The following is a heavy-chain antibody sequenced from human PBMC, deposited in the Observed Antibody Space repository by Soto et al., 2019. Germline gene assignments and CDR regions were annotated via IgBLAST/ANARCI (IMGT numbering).Heavy chain of an antibody. CDR1: GGSISSYY. CDR2: IDYRGSP. D-gene: IGHD3-3*01. J-gene: IGHJ5*02. CDR3: ARLLDFWSGDNWFDP. V-gene: IGHV4-59*08. Sequence: QVQLQESGPGLVKPSETLSLTCTVSGGSISSYYWSWIRQPPGKGLEWIGYIDYRGSPNYNPSLTSRVTISVDTSKNQSSLKLSSVTAADTAVYYCARLLDFWSGDNWFDPWGQGTLVTVSS.